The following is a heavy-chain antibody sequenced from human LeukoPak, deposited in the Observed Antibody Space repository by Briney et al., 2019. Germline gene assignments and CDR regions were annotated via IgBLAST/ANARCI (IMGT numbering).Heavy chain of an antibody. J-gene: IGHJ4*02. D-gene: IGHD6-13*01. CDR2: INWNGGST. Sequence: PGGSLRLSCAASGFTFDDYGMSWVRQAPGTGLEWVSGINWNGGSTGYADSVKGRFTISRDNAKNSLYLQMNSLRAEDTAVYYCARASMRMTTAGLVDYWGQGTLVTVSS. CDR3: ARASMRMTTAGLVDY. V-gene: IGHV3-20*04. CDR1: GFTFDDYG.